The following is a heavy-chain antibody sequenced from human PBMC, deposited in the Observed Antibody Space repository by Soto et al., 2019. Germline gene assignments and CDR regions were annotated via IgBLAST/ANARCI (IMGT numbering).Heavy chain of an antibody. V-gene: IGHV5-51*01. Sequence: GESLKIACKGSVYSFTTYWIAWVRQMPGEGLEWVGIIYPGDSDTRYSPSFEGHVTISVDKSISTAFLQWNSLKDSDNAIYYCARHSTAAPKDYWGKGTLVTISS. CDR2: IYPGDSDT. D-gene: IGHD2-21*02. CDR1: VYSFTTYW. J-gene: IGHJ4*01. CDR3: ARHSTAAPKDY.